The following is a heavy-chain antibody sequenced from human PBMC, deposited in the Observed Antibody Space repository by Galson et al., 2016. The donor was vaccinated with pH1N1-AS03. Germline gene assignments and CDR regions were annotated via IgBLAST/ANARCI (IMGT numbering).Heavy chain of an antibody. D-gene: IGHD1-26*01. V-gene: IGHV2-70*01. CDR1: GFSLNTSEMS. CDR3: AHNRARAGTLGAGY. Sequence: PALVTPTQTLTLTCTFSGFSLNTSEMSVSWIRQPPGKALEWLALIDWEDDEFYSTSLKTRLTISKDTSKNQVVLTMTNMDPVDTGTYYCAHNRARAGTLGAGYWAQGTLVTVSS. CDR2: IDWEDDE. J-gene: IGHJ4*02.